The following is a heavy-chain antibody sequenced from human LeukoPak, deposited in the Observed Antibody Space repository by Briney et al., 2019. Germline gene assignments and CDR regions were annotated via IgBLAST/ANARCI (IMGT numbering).Heavy chain of an antibody. D-gene: IGHD2-2*01. V-gene: IGHV1-18*01. Sequence: GASVKVSCKASGYTFTSYGISWVRQAPGQGLEWMGWISAYNGNTNYAQKLQGRVTMTTDTSTSTAYMELRSLRSDDTAVYYCARDLNPSSRRIVVVPAAPRPYFQHWGQGTLVTVSS. CDR1: GYTFTSYG. J-gene: IGHJ1*01. CDR2: ISAYNGNT. CDR3: ARDLNPSSRRIVVVPAAPRPYFQH.